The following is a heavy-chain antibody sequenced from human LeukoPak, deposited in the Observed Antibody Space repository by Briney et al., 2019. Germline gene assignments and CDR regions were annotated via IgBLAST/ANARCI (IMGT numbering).Heavy chain of an antibody. CDR1: GYRFTDYW. CDR2: VYPSNSET. J-gene: IGHJ4*02. Sequence: PGESLKISFQGSGYRFTDYWIAWVRQMPGKGLEWMGIVYPSNSETRYSPSFQGQVTISADKSISTGYLQWSSLKASDTAMYFCARHRYSGSDTQGFDYWGQGTLVTVSS. V-gene: IGHV5-51*01. D-gene: IGHD5-12*01. CDR3: ARHRYSGSDTQGFDY.